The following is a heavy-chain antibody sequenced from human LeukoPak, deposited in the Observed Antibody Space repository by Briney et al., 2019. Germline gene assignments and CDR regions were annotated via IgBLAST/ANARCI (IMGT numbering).Heavy chain of an antibody. J-gene: IGHJ3*02. CDR3: AKDIGADYYYDSSGYFI. D-gene: IGHD3-22*01. CDR1: GFTFSTSA. CDR2: ITYNGGST. Sequence: GGSLRLSCSASGFTFSTSAMHWVRQAPGKGLEYVSFITYNGGSTYNADSVKGRFTISRDNSRNTLYLQMSSLRTEDTALYYCAKDIGADYYYDSSGYFIWGQGTMVTVSS. V-gene: IGHV3-64D*09.